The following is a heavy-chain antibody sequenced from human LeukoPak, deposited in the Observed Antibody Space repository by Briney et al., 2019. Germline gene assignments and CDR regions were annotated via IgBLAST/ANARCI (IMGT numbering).Heavy chain of an antibody. D-gene: IGHD3-22*01. Sequence: PGGSLRLSCVASGFTFSDYWMTWVRQAPGKGLEWVANIKQDGSEKDYVDSVKGRFTISRDNAKNSLYLQMDSLRVEDTAVYYCARKGGYSSGYYYWGQGTLVTVSS. CDR3: ARKGGYSSGYYY. CDR2: IKQDGSEK. CDR1: GFTFSDYW. V-gene: IGHV3-7*01. J-gene: IGHJ4*02.